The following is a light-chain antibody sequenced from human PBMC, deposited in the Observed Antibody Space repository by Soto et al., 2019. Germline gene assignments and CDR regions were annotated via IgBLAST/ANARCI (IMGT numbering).Light chain of an antibody. V-gene: IGKV1-6*01. CDR3: LQDYIYPWT. CDR1: QDIRND. Sequence: GDRVTITCRSSQDIRNDLGWFQQKPGKAPELLIYAASSLHSGVPSRFNGSGSGTDFTLTISSLQPSDIATYYCLQDYIYPWTFGQGTKVDNK. CDR2: AAS. J-gene: IGKJ1*01.